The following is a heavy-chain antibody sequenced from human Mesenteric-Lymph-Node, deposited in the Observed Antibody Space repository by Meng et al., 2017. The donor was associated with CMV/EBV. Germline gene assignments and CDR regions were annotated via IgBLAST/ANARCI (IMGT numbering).Heavy chain of an antibody. D-gene: IGHD3-16*01. CDR1: GYTFTGYY. J-gene: IGHJ6*02. Sequence: ASVKVSCKASGYTFTGYYMHWVRQAPGQGLEWLAWINPYSGGTNHAQKFQGRVTVTRDTSSTTAYMELSRLRSDDTAVYYCARDKFGRYYGMDVWGQGTTVTVSS. CDR3: ARDKFGRYYGMDV. CDR2: INPYSGGT. V-gene: IGHV1-2*02.